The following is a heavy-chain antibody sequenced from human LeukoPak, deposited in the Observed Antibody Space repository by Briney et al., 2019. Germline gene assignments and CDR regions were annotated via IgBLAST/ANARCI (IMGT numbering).Heavy chain of an antibody. CDR1: GGSISSYY. D-gene: IGHD3-3*01. Sequence: KTSETLSLTCTVSGGSISSYYWSWIRQPPGKGLEWIGYIYYSGSTNYNPSLKSRVTISVDTSKNQFSLKLSSVTAADTAVYYCAREVEWLLLSYFDYWGQGTLVTVSS. V-gene: IGHV4-59*12. J-gene: IGHJ4*02. CDR3: AREVEWLLLSYFDY. CDR2: IYYSGST.